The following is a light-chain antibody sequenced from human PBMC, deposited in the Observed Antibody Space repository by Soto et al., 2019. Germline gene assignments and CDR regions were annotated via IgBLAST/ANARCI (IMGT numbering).Light chain of an antibody. CDR2: GAS. CDR3: QQRSNWPPALS. V-gene: IGKV1-5*01. CDR1: HSIGTW. Sequence: IQMTQSPSTLSASVGDSFTFTCRASHSIGTWLAWYQQKPGTAPKLLIDGASKRATGIPARFSGSGSGTDFTLTISSLEPEDFAVYYCQQRSNWPPALSFGGGTKVDIK. J-gene: IGKJ4*01.